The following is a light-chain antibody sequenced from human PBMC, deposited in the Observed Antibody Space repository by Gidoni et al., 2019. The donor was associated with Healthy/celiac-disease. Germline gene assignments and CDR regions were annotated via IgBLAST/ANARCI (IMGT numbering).Light chain of an antibody. J-gene: IGKJ1*01. V-gene: IGKV3-20*01. CDR3: QQYGSSSGT. CDR2: GAS. CDR1: QSVSSSC. Sequence: DIVLTQSPGTLSLSPAERATLSCRASQSVSSSCLAWYQQKPGQAPRLLIYGASSRASGIPDRFSGSGSGTDFTLTISSLEPDDFAVYYCQQYGSSSGTFGQGTKVEIK.